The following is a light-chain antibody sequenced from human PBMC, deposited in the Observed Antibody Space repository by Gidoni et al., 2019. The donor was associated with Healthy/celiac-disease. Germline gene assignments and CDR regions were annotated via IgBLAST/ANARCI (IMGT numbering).Light chain of an antibody. CDR3: QAWESSTVV. J-gene: IGLJ2*01. CDR1: KLGDKY. CDR2: QVS. Sequence: SYELTQPPSVSVSPGQTASITCSGDKLGDKYACWYQQKPGQSPVLIIYQVSKRPSGLPERFSGSNSGNTATLTISGTQAMDEADYYCQAWESSTVVFGGGTKLTVL. V-gene: IGLV3-1*01.